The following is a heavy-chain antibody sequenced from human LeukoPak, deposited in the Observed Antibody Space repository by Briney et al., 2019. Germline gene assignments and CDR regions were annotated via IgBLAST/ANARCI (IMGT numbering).Heavy chain of an antibody. Sequence: GGSLRLSCAATGFIFSSYGMHWVRQAPGKGLEWVAVISYDGSNKYYADSVKDRFTISRDNSENTLYLQMNSLRAEDTAVYYCAKESPTIAVAGTLDYWGQGTVVTVSS. J-gene: IGHJ4*02. V-gene: IGHV3-30*18. CDR2: ISYDGSNK. CDR3: AKESPTIAVAGTLDY. D-gene: IGHD6-19*01. CDR1: GFIFSSYG.